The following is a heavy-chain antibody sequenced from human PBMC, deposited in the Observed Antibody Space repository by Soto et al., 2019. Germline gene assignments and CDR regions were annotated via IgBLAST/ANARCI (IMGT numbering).Heavy chain of an antibody. CDR2: INVGGDTR. J-gene: IGHJ6*02. D-gene: IGHD6-19*01. V-gene: IGHV3-48*03. CDR1: GFMFSSYG. CDR3: ARKSQWLSGYIYHGMDV. Sequence: PGGSLRLSCAASGFMFSSYGFNWVRLAPGKGLEWVSYINVGGDTRHYADSVRGRFTISRDDAKGSLYLQMDSLRVEDTAVYFCARKSQWLSGYIYHGMDVWSQGTSVTVSS.